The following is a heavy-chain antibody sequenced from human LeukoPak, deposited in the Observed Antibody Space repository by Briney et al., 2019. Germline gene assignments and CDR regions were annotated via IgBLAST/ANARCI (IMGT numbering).Heavy chain of an antibody. V-gene: IGHV3-49*03. CDR3: TRDGTSGYQEYHFDY. CDR1: GFTFGDYA. CDR2: IRSKAYGGTT. J-gene: IGHJ4*02. Sequence: GGSLRLSCTASGFTFGDYAMSWFRQAPGKGLEWVGFIRSKAYGGTTEYAASVKGRFTISRDDSKSIAYLQMNSLKTEDTAVYYCTRDGTSGYQEYHFDYWGQGTLVTVSS. D-gene: IGHD5-12*01.